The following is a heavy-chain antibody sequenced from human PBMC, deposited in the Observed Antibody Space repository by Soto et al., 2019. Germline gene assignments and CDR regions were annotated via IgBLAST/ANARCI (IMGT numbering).Heavy chain of an antibody. D-gene: IGHD3-22*01. V-gene: IGHV1-69*13. CDR2: IIPIFGTA. CDR1: GGTFSSYA. Sequence: SVKVSCKASGGTFSSYAISWVRRAPGQGLEWMGGIIPIFGTANYAQKFQGRVTITADESTSTAYMELRSLRSEDTAVYYCARGVHYDSSGYYYFYWGQGTLVTVSS. J-gene: IGHJ4*02. CDR3: ARGVHYDSSGYYYFY.